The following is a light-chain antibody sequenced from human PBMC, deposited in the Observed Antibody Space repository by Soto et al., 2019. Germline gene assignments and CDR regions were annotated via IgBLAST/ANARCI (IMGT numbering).Light chain of an antibody. J-gene: IGLJ2*01. V-gene: IGLV2-23*02. CDR3: CSYAGSRGLV. Sequence: QSALTQPASVSGSPGQSITISCTGTSSDVGSYNSVSWYRQHPGKAPKLMLYEVSKRPSGVSNRFSGSKSGNTASLTISGLQAEDEADYYCCSYAGSRGLVFGGGTKLTVL. CDR1: SSDVGSYNS. CDR2: EVS.